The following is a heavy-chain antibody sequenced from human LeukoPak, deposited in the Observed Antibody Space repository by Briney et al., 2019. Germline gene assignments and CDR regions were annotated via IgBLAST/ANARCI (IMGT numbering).Heavy chain of an antibody. V-gene: IGHV3-30*02. CDR1: GFTFSDYY. D-gene: IGHD3-10*01. Sequence: GGSLRLSCAASGFTFSDYYMSWVRQAPGKGLEWVAFIRYDGSNKYYADSVKGRFTISRDNSKNTLYLQMNSLRAEDTAVYYCANLPPPHITMVRGVMGDWGQGTLVTVSS. J-gene: IGHJ4*02. CDR3: ANLPPPHITMVRGVMGD. CDR2: IRYDGSNK.